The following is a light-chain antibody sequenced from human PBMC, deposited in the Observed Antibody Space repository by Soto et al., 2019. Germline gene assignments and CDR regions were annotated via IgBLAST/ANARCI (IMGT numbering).Light chain of an antibody. J-gene: IGKJ2*01. CDR3: QQSYSTPYT. Sequence: DIQMTQSPSSLSASVGDRVTITCRASQSISSYLNWYQQKPGKAPKLLIYAASSLQSGVPSRFSGSGSGTDFTLTISSLQPEDFATYYFQQSYSTPYTFGQGNKV. V-gene: IGKV1-39*01. CDR2: AAS. CDR1: QSISSY.